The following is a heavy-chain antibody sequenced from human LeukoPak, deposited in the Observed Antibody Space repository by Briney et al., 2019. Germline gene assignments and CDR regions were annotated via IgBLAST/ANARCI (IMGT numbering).Heavy chain of an antibody. CDR1: GFTFSSYA. CDR3: ARDYPLYYYDSSGFDY. J-gene: IGHJ4*02. D-gene: IGHD3-22*01. Sequence: SGGSLRLSCAASGFTFSSYAMNWVRQAPGKGLEWVSYISSSGSTIYYADSVKGRFTISRDSAKNSLYLQMNSLRAEDTAVYYCARDYPLYYYDSSGFDYWGQGTLVTVSS. V-gene: IGHV3-48*03. CDR2: ISSSGSTI.